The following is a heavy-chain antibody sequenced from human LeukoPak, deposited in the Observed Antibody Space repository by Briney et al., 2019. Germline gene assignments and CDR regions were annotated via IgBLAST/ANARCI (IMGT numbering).Heavy chain of an antibody. D-gene: IGHD6-13*01. CDR1: GYTFTSYG. J-gene: IGHJ6*02. Sequence: GASVKVSCKASGYTFTSYGISWVRQAPGQGLEWMGWISAYNGNTNYAQKLQGRVTMTTDTSTSTAYMELRSLRSDDTAVYYCARDIVAARSNYYYYGMDVWGQGTTVTVSS. CDR3: ARDIVAARSNYYYYGMDV. V-gene: IGHV1-18*01. CDR2: ISAYNGNT.